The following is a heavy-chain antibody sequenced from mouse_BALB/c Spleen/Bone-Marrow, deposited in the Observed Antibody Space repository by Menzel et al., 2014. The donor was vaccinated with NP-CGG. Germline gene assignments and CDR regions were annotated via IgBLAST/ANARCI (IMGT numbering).Heavy chain of an antibody. CDR2: ISSGGSYT. CDR3: ARFITSLVYFDY. Sequence: RVESGGGLVKPGGSLKLSCAASGFTFSSYAMSWVRQTPEKRLEWVATISSGGSYTYYPDGVKGRFTISRDNAKNTLYLQMSSLRSEDTAMYYCARFITSLVYFDYWGQGTTLTVSS. D-gene: IGHD1-1*01. J-gene: IGHJ2*01. V-gene: IGHV5-9-1*01. CDR1: GFTFSSYA.